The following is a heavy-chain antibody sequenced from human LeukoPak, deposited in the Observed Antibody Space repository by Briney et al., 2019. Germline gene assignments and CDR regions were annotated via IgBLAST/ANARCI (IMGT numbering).Heavy chain of an antibody. D-gene: IGHD2/OR15-2a*01. V-gene: IGHV1-69-2*01. Sequence: ASVKISCKVSGYTFTDYYMHWVQQAPGKGLEWMGLVDPEDGETIYAEKFQGRVTITADTSTDTAYMELSSLRSEDTAVYYCARHNPLYTLLYNWFDPWGQGTLVTVSS. CDR2: VDPEDGET. CDR1: GYTFTDYY. J-gene: IGHJ5*02. CDR3: ARHNPLYTLLYNWFDP.